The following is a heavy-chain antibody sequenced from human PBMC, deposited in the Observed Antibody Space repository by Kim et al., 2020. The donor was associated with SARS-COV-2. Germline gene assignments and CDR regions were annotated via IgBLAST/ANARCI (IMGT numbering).Heavy chain of an antibody. Sequence: ASVKVSCKASGYTFTDYYMHWVRQAPGQGLEWVGRIHSNNGDTNYAQKFQGRVTMTRYTSINKAYMELSRLRPDDTAVYFCAREAIGNYYGSGSYPMVYWGQGTLVTVSS. V-gene: IGHV1-2*06. D-gene: IGHD3-10*01. J-gene: IGHJ4*02. CDR1: GYTFTDYY. CDR2: IHSNNGDT. CDR3: AREAIGNYYGSGSYPMVY.